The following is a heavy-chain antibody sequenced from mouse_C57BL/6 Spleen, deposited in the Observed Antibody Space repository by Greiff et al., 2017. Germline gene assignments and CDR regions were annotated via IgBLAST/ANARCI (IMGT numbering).Heavy chain of an antibody. CDR1: GFTFSDYG. V-gene: IGHV5-17*01. D-gene: IGHD2-2*01. CDR3: AREWLRRDYFDY. CDR2: ISSGSSTI. J-gene: IGHJ2*01. Sequence: EVKLEESGGGLVKPGGSLKLSCAASGFTFSDYGMHWVRQAPEKGLEWVAYISSGSSTIYYADTVKGRFTISRDNAKNTLFLQMTSLRSEDTAMYYCAREWLRRDYFDYWGQGTTLTVSS.